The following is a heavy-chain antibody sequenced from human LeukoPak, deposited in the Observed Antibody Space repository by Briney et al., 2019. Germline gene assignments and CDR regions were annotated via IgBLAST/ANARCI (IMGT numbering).Heavy chain of an antibody. CDR2: ISYDGSNK. CDR3: AGGDYVPLYYYYGMDV. V-gene: IGHV3-30-3*01. Sequence: GGSLRLSCAASGFTFSSYAMHWVRQAPGKGLEWVAVISYDGSNKYYADSVKGRFTISRDNSKNTLYLQMNSLRAEDTAVYYCAGGDYVPLYYYYGMDVWGQGTTVTVSS. CDR1: GFTFSSYA. D-gene: IGHD4-17*01. J-gene: IGHJ6*02.